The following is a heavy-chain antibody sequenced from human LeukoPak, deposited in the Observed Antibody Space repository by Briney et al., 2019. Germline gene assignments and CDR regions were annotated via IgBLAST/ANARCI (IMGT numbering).Heavy chain of an antibody. CDR3: ARGRHYGSGSPYWFDP. CDR1: NFTFGSYG. CDR2: ISYDGSDK. Sequence: GGSLRLSCAASNFTFGSYGMNWVRHVPGKGLEWVAYISYDGSDKYYTDSVKGRFTISRENANNSLYLQMNNVRAGDTAVYYCARGRHYGSGSPYWFDPWGQGTLVIVSS. J-gene: IGHJ5*02. V-gene: IGHV3-33*01. D-gene: IGHD3-10*01.